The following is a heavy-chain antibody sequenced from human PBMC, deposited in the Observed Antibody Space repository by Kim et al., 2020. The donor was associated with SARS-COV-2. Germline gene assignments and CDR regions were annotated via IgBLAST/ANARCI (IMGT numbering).Heavy chain of an antibody. V-gene: IGHV3-23*01. J-gene: IGHJ4*02. Sequence: RPYYADSVKGRFTISRDNSKNTLYLQMNSLRAEDTAVYYCAKAHAGSFDYWGQGTLVTVSS. CDR3: AKAHAGSFDY. CDR2: RP.